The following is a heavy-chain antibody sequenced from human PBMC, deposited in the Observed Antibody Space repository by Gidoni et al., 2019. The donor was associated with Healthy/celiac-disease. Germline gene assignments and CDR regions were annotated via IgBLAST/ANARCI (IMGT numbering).Heavy chain of an antibody. V-gene: IGHV3-7*01. CDR1: GFTFSNYW. D-gene: IGHD2-2*01. CDR2: IKQDGSEK. CDR3: ARDQLLSKYTPIVY. J-gene: IGHJ4*02. Sequence: EVQLVESGGGLVQPGGSLRLSCAASGFTFSNYWMSWVRQAPGKGLEWVANIKQDGSEKYYVDSVKGRFTISRDNAKNSLYLQMNSLRAEDTAVYYCARDQLLSKYTPIVYWGQGTLVTVSS.